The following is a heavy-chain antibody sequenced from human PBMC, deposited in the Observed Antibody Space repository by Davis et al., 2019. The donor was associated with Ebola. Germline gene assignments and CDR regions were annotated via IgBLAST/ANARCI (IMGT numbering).Heavy chain of an antibody. CDR2: ISSSSSTI. Sequence: PGGSLRLSCAASGFTFSSYSMNWVRQAPGKGLEWVSYISSSSSTIYYADSVKGRFTISRDNAKNSLYLQMNSLGDEDTAVYYCARDLMVRGVIILYYGMDVWGQGTTVTVSS. D-gene: IGHD3-10*01. J-gene: IGHJ6*02. V-gene: IGHV3-48*02. CDR3: ARDLMVRGVIILYYGMDV. CDR1: GFTFSSYS.